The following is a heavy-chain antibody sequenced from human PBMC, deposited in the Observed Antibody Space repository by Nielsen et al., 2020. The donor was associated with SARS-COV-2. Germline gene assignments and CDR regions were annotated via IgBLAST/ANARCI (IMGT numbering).Heavy chain of an antibody. J-gene: IGHJ6*02. D-gene: IGHD3-10*01. V-gene: IGHV3-21*01. CDR1: GFTFSSYS. CDR2: ISSSSSYI. Sequence: GESLKISCAASGFTFSSYSMNWVRQAPGKGLEWVSSISSSSSYIYYADSVKGRFTISRDNAKNSLYLQMNSLRAEDTAVYYCARDNPFTVWFGELTGRNAMDVWGQGTPVTVSS. CDR3: ARDNPFTVWFGELTGRNAMDV.